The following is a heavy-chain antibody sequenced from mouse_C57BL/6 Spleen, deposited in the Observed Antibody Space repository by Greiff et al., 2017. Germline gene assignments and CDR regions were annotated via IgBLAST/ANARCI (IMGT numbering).Heavy chain of an antibody. V-gene: IGHV1-15*01. CDR1: GYTFTDYE. J-gene: IGHJ2*01. CDR3: TREGSLYYFDY. Sequence: VKLMESGAELVRPGASVTLSCKASGYTFTDYEMHWVKQTPVHGLEWIGAIDPETGGTAYNQKFKGKAILTADKSSSTAYMELRSLTSEDSAVYYCTREGSLYYFDYWGQGTTLTVSS. D-gene: IGHD6-1*01. CDR2: IDPETGGT.